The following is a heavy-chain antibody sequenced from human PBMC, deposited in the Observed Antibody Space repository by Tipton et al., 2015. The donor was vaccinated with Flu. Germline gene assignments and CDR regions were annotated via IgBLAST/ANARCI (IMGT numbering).Heavy chain of an antibody. CDR2: IHNSGTT. D-gene: IGHD2-15*01. J-gene: IGHJ2*01. CDR1: GGSISSFY. Sequence: TLSLTCTVSGGSISSFYWSWIRQTPGKGLEWLGYIHNSGTTNYHSSLKSRVTMSMDTSRNQFSLRLTSVTAADTADNCCARVERGYCTGGNCYSDWYFDLWGRGTMVTVSS. CDR3: ARVERGYCTGGNCYSDWYFDL. V-gene: IGHV4-59*01.